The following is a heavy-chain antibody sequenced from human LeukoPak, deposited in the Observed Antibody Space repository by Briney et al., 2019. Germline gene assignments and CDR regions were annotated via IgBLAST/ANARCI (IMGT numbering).Heavy chain of an antibody. V-gene: IGHV3-30-3*02. Sequence: GGSLRLSCAASGFTFSSYAMHWVRQAPGKGLEWVAVISYDGSNKYYADSVKGRFTISRDNSKNTLYLQMNSLKVEDTALYYCAKFSPYGCNSYWGQGTLVTVSS. CDR1: GFTFSSYA. CDR2: ISYDGSNK. CDR3: AKFSPYGCNSY. J-gene: IGHJ4*02. D-gene: IGHD4-23*01.